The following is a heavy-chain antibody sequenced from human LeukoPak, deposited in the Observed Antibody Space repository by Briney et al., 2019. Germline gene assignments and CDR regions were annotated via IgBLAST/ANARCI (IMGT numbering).Heavy chain of an antibody. CDR2: ISSSGGTI. J-gene: IGHJ4*02. V-gene: IGHV3-64D*09. CDR1: GFTFSRHV. Sequence: GGSLRLSCSASGFTFSRHVMHWVRLAPGEGLEYVSGISSSGGTIYYADSVKGRFSISRDNSKNTLDLQMSSLRVEDTAVYYCVKDLTATTNAWGQGTLVIVSS. CDR3: VKDLTATTNA. D-gene: IGHD1-7*01.